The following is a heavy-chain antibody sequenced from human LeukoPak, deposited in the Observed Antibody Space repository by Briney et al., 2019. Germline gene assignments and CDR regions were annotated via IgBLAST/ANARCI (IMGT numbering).Heavy chain of an antibody. V-gene: IGHV4-34*01. CDR2: INHSGST. D-gene: IGHD3-10*01. Sequence: SETLSLTCAVYGGSFSGYYWSWIRQPPGKGLEWIGEINHSGSTNYNPSLKSRVTISVDTSKNQFSLKLSSVTAADTAVYYCARHNNGSGGYHKNSFDYWGQGTLVTVSS. J-gene: IGHJ4*02. CDR3: ARHNNGSGGYHKNSFDY. CDR1: GGSFSGYY.